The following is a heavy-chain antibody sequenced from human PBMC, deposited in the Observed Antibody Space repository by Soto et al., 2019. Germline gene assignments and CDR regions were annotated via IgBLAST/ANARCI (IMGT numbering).Heavy chain of an antibody. CDR2: INPNSGGT. CDR1: GYTFTGYY. V-gene: IGHV1-2*02. J-gene: IGHJ4*02. D-gene: IGHD3-3*01. Sequence: GASVKVSCKASGYTFTGYYMHWVRQAPGQGLEWMGWINPNSGGTNYAQKFQGRVTMTRDTSISTAYMELSRLRSDDTAVYYCARDSEPLFTIFGVVPWEPVDYWGQGTLVTVS. CDR3: ARDSEPLFTIFGVVPWEPVDY.